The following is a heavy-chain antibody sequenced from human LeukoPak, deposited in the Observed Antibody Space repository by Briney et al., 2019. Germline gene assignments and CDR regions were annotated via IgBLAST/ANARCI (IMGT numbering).Heavy chain of an antibody. V-gene: IGHV5-51*01. CDR3: ARHPTDYYDSSGYFLDY. CDR2: IYPGDSET. CDR1: GYSFTTYW. J-gene: IGHJ4*02. D-gene: IGHD3-22*01. Sequence: GESLKISCKGSGYSFTTYWIGWVRQMPGKGLEWMGVIYPGDSETRYSPSFQGQVTISADKSISTAYLQWSSLKASDTAMYYCARHPTDYYDSSGYFLDYWGQGTLVTVSS.